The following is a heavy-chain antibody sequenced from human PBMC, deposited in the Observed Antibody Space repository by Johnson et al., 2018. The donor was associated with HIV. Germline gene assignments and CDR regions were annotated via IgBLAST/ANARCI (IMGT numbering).Heavy chain of an antibody. Sequence: VQLVESGGGVVQPGGSLRLSCTASGFTVSTNYMRWVRQAPGKGLEWVSVIYSGGSTYYADSVKGRLTISRANAKNSLYLQMNSLRAEDTAVYYCARDPYYYDSSGYYYGNDAFDIWGQGTMVTVSS. CDR2: IYSGGST. D-gene: IGHD3-22*01. J-gene: IGHJ3*02. CDR3: ARDPYYYDSSGYYYGNDAFDI. V-gene: IGHV3-66*01. CDR1: GFTVSTNY.